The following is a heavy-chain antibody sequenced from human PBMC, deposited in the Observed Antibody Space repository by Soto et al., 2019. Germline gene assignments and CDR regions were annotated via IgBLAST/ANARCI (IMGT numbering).Heavy chain of an antibody. CDR1: GVTFTGYA. V-gene: IGHV3-23*01. CDR2: ISKSGDST. Sequence: PGGSLRLSCAASGVTFTGYAMTWVRQVPGEGLQWVSSISKSGDSTYYADSVKGRFTTSRDNSKNTLYLQMNSLRAEDTAIYYCAKGSFSFDYWGQGTLVTVSS. J-gene: IGHJ4*02. CDR3: AKGSFSFDY.